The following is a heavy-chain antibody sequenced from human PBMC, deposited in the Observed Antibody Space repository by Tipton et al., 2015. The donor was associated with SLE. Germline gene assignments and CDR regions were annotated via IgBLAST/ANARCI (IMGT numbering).Heavy chain of an antibody. CDR3: ARILTGSLGPFDI. D-gene: IGHD3-9*01. CDR2: IYYSGST. J-gene: IGHJ3*02. CDR1: GYSISSTYY. Sequence: LRLSCAVSGYSISSTYYWGWVRQPPGKGLEWTGYIYYSGSTNYNPSLKSRVTISLDTSKQQFSLKLSSVTAADTAVYYCARILTGSLGPFDIWGQGTMVTVSS. V-gene: IGHV4-38-2*01.